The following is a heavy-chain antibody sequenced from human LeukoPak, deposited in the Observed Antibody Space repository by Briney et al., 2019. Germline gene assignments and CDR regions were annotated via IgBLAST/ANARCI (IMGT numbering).Heavy chain of an antibody. J-gene: IGHJ4*02. D-gene: IGHD3-22*01. V-gene: IGHV3-53*01. CDR3: ARQVHYYDSSGYPYYFDY. CDR2: IYSGGST. Sequence: PGGSLRLSCAASGFTVSSNYMSWVRQAPGKGLEWVSVIYSGGSTYYADSVKGRFTISRDNSKNTLYLQMNSLRAEDTAVYYCARQVHYYDSSGYPYYFDYWGRGTLVTVSS. CDR1: GFTVSSNY.